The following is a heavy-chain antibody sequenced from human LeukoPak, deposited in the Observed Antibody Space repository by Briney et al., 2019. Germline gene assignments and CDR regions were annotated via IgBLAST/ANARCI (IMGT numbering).Heavy chain of an antibody. CDR1: GFTFSSYW. V-gene: IGHV3-48*01. D-gene: IGHD4-17*01. J-gene: IGHJ6*03. Sequence: PGGSLRLSCAASGFTFSSYWMSWVRQAPGKGLEWVSYISSVSSTIYYADSVKGRFTVSRDNAKNSLYLQMNSLRAEDTAVYYCARDRGEYGDYPAKNYMDVWGKGTTVTVSS. CDR3: ARDRGEYGDYPAKNYMDV. CDR2: ISSVSSTI.